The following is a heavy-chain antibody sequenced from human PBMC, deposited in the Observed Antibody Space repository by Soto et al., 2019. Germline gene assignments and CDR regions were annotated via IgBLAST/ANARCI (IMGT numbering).Heavy chain of an antibody. Sequence: GSLRLSWAASGLTFSNVWMTWVRQAPGKGLEWVGRIKSRSDGETADVAAPVKARFTISRDDSKNTVFLEMNSLKSEDTALYYCAITAMINRDSSTSFDYWGRGTQVTASS. CDR3: AITAMINRDSSTSFDY. J-gene: IGHJ4*02. D-gene: IGHD5-18*01. CDR1: GLTFSNVW. CDR2: IKSRSDGETA. V-gene: IGHV3-15*01.